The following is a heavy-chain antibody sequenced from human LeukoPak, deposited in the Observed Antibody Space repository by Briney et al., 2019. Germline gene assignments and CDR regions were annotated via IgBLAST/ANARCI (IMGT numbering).Heavy chain of an antibody. D-gene: IGHD3-3*01. J-gene: IGHJ5*02. CDR3: ASRRITIFGVAIKRASKWFDP. CDR2: INHSGST. CDR1: GGSFSGYY. Sequence: RASETLSLTCAVYGGSFSGYYWSWIRQPPGKGLEWIGEINHSGSTNYNPSLKSRVTISVDTSKNQFSLKLSSVTAADTAMYYCASRRITIFGVAIKRASKWFDPWGQGTLVTVSS. V-gene: IGHV4-34*01.